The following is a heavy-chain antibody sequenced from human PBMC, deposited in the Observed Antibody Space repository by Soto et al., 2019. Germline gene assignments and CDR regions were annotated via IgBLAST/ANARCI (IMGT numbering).Heavy chain of an antibody. CDR1: GFTFSSYS. D-gene: IGHD3-10*01. Sequence: PGWSLRLSCAASGFTFSSYSMNWVRQAPGKGLEWVSSISSSSSYIYYADSVKGRFTISRDNAKNSLYLQMNSLRAEDTAVYYCAKASADPNRFDPCGKGTLVTVSS. CDR3: AKASADPNRFDP. J-gene: IGHJ5*02. CDR2: ISSSSSYI. V-gene: IGHV3-21*01.